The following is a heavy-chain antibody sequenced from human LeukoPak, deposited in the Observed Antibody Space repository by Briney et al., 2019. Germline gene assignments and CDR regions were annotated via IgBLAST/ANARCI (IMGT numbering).Heavy chain of an antibody. CDR3: ARGQGYCSGGSCYSSPNYYYYYMDV. CDR1: GGSFSGYY. CDR2: INHSGST. Sequence: PSETLSLTCAVYGGSFSGYYWSWIRQPPGKGLEWIGEINHSGSTNYNPSLKSRVTISVDTSKNPFSLKLSSVTAADTAVYYCARGQGYCSGGSCYSSPNYYYYYMDVWGKGTTVTVSS. D-gene: IGHD2-15*01. V-gene: IGHV4-34*01. J-gene: IGHJ6*03.